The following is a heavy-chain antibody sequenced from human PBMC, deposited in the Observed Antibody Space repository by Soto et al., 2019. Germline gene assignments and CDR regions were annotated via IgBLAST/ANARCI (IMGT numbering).Heavy chain of an antibody. CDR2: IIPIIGII. V-gene: IGHV1-69*08. CDR3: AGDPDSHYNDSHASSYP. CDR1: GGTFSTYT. Sequence: QVQLVQSGAEVKKPGSSVKVSCKASGGTFSTYTITWVRQAPGQGLEWMGRIIPIIGIINYAQKFQGRVPISPDKNTGTAYMELAGLRSDDTAVYYCAGDPDSHYNDSHASSYPWGQGTLVTVSS. D-gene: IGHD4-4*01. J-gene: IGHJ5*02.